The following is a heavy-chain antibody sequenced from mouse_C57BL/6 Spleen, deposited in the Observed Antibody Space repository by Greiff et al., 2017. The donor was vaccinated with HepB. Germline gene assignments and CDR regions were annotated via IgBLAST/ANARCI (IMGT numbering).Heavy chain of an antibody. CDR2: ISSGSSTI. CDR3: AREGTTGTRAMDY. CDR1: GFTFSDYG. D-gene: IGHD4-1*01. V-gene: IGHV5-17*01. Sequence: EVHLVESGGGLVKPGGSLKLSCAASGFTFSDYGMHWVRQAPEKGLEWVAYISSGSSTIYYADTVKGRFTISRDNAKNTLFLQMTSLRSEDTAMYYCAREGTTGTRAMDYWGQGTSVTVSS. J-gene: IGHJ4*01.